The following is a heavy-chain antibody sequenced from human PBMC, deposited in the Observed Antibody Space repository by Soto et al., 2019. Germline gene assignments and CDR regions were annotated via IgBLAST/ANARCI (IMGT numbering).Heavy chain of an antibody. CDR1: GFTFSSYG. J-gene: IGHJ6*02. V-gene: IGHV3-30*03. CDR3: TTDSADIVVVPATFGMDV. CDR2: ISYDGSNK. D-gene: IGHD2-2*01. Sequence: GESLRLSCAASGFTFSSYGMHCVRQAPGKGLEWVAVISYDGSNKYYADSVKGRFTISRDNSKNTLYLQMNNLRTEDTAVYHCTTDSADIVVVPATFGMDVWGQGTTVTVSS.